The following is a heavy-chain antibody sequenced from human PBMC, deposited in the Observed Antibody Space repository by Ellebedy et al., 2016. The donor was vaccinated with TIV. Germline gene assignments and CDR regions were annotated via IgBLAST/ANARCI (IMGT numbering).Heavy chain of an antibody. CDR3: AKDVRGGWLEDYGMDV. CDR2: ISSNGGST. CDR1: GFTFSSYA. Sequence: GESLKISXSASGFTFSSYAMHWVRQAPGKGLEYVSAISSNGGSTYYADSVKGRFTISRDNSKNTLYLQMNSLRAEDTALYYCAKDVRGGWLEDYGMDVWGQGTTVTVSS. V-gene: IGHV3-64*04. D-gene: IGHD6-19*01. J-gene: IGHJ6*02.